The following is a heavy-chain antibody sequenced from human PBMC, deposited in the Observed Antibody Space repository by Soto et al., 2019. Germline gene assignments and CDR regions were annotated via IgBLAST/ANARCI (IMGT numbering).Heavy chain of an antibody. CDR1: GFTFDDYA. J-gene: IGHJ4*02. Sequence: EVQLVESGGGLVQPGRSLRLSCAASGFTFDDYAMHWVRQAPGKGLEWVSGISWNSGSIGYADSVKGRFTISRDNPKNSLYLQMNSLRAEDTALYYCAKDQGRWQQLAYYFDYWGQGTLVTLSS. V-gene: IGHV3-9*01. CDR2: ISWNSGSI. D-gene: IGHD6-13*01. CDR3: AKDQGRWQQLAYYFDY.